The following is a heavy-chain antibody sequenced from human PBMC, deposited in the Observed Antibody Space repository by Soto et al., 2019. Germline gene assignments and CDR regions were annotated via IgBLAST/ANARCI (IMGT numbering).Heavy chain of an antibody. D-gene: IGHD2-2*01. Sequence: QVQLVESGGGVVQPGRSLRLSCAASGFTFSTSAMHWVRQAPGKGPEWVAVISSDGSKAYYAESVRGRFTISRDNSKDTLFTQMNSLRAQDTAVYHCARPYCSIAACYLYLYALGVWGQGTKVTVAS. CDR3: ARPYCSIAACYLYLYALGV. V-gene: IGHV3-30-3*01. J-gene: IGHJ6*02. CDR1: GFTFSTSA. CDR2: ISSDGSKA.